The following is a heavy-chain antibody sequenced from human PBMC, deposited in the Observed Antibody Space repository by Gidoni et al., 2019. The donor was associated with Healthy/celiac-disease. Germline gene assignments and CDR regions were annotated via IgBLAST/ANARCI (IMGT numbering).Heavy chain of an antibody. V-gene: IGHV4-61*01. CDR1: GGSVSSGSYY. CDR3: ANYVWGSYRSFDY. CDR2: IYYSGST. J-gene: IGHJ4*02. Sequence: QVQLQESGPGLVKPSETLSLTCTVSGGSVSSGSYYWSWIRQPPGKGLEWIGYIYYSGSTNYNPSLKSRVTISVDTSKNQFSLKLSSVTAADTAVYYCANYVWGSYRSFDYWGQGTLVTVSS. D-gene: IGHD3-16*02.